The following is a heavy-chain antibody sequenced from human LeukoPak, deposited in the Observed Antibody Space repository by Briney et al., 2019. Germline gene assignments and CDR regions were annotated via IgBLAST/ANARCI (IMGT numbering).Heavy chain of an antibody. V-gene: IGHV4-59*08. D-gene: IGHD2-15*01. CDR1: GGSISSYY. CDR3: ARHLAIYCSGGSCYSHDAFDI. CDR2: IYYSGST. Sequence: SETLSLTCTVSGGSISSYYWSWIRQPPGKGLEWIGYIYYSGSTNYNPSLKSRVTMSVDTSKNQFSLKLSSVTAADTAVYYCARHLAIYCSGGSCYSHDAFDIWGQGTMVTVSS. J-gene: IGHJ3*02.